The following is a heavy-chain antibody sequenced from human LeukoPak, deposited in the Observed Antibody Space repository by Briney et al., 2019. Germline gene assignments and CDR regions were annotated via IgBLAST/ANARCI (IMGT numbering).Heavy chain of an antibody. D-gene: IGHD1-26*01. J-gene: IGHJ4*02. CDR1: GFTFSSYA. Sequence: PGGSLRLSCAASGFTFSSYAMSWVRQAPGKGLEWVSGISSSGGSTYYADSVKGRFTISRDNSKNTLYLQMNSLRAEDTAVYYCAKTVGATIGGEDYFDYWGQGTLVTVSS. V-gene: IGHV3-23*01. CDR3: AKTVGATIGGEDYFDY. CDR2: ISSSGGST.